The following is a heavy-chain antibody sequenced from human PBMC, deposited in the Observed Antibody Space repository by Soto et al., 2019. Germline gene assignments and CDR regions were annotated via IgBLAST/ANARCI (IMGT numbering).Heavy chain of an antibody. CDR3: AKCFPGRVDYYYGMDV. J-gene: IGHJ6*02. Sequence: GGSLRLSCAASGFTFRSYGMHWVRQAPGKGLEWVAVISYDGSNKYYADSVKGRFTISRDNSKNTLYLQMNSLRAEDTAVYYCAKCFPGRVDYYYGMDVWGQGTTVTVSS. V-gene: IGHV3-30*18. CDR1: GFTFRSYG. CDR2: ISYDGSNK.